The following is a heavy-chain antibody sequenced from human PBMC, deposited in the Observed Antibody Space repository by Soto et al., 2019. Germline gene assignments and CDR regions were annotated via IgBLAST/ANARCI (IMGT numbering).Heavy chain of an antibody. V-gene: IGHV3-23*01. J-gene: IGHJ4*02. CDR1: GFTFSSYA. Sequence: PGGSLRLSCAASGFTFSSYAMSWVRQAPGKGLEWVSAISGSGGSTYYADSVKGRFTISRDNSKNTLYLQMNSLRAEDTAVYYCAKVEEDYVWGSYRFSFFDYWGQGTLVTVSS. CDR3: AKVEEDYVWGSYRFSFFDY. CDR2: ISGSGGST. D-gene: IGHD3-16*02.